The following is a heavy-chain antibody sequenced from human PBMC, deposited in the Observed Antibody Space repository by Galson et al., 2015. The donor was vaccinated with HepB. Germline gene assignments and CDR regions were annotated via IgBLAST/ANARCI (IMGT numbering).Heavy chain of an antibody. V-gene: IGHV3-53*01. CDR1: GFSVSDNF. CDR3: ARVQYDGTYSHAFDI. CDR2: IYTGGTL. D-gene: IGHD3-10*01. J-gene: IGHJ3*02. Sequence: SLRLSCAASGFSVSDNFVTWVRQAPGKGLEWISIIYTGGTLQYADSVKGRFSISRDNSKNTLYLQMNSLRADDTAVYYCARVQYDGTYSHAFDIWGQGTMVTVSS.